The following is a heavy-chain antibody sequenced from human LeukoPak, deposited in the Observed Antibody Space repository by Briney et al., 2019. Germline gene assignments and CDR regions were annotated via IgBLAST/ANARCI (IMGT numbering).Heavy chain of an antibody. V-gene: IGHV4-59*12. Sequence: SETLSLTCTVSGGSISNYYWSWIRQPPGKGLEWIGYIYYSGSTNYNPSLKSRVTMSVDTSNNQFSLKLSSVTAADTAVYYCAREGREFDSTGSRYFYYYMDVWGKGTTVTVSS. D-gene: IGHD1-14*01. J-gene: IGHJ6*03. CDR3: AREGREFDSTGSRYFYYYMDV. CDR1: GGSISNYY. CDR2: IYYSGST.